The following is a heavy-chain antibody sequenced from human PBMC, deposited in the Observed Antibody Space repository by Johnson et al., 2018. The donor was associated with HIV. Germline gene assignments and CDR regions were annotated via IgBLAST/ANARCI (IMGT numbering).Heavy chain of an antibody. CDR2: IWYDGSTK. Sequence: QMQLVESGGGVVQPGRSLRLSCAASGFTFSSYGMHWVRQAPGKGLEWVAVIWYDGSTKYYADYVKGRFTIPRDNSKNTLYLKMESLRVEDTAIYYCTKGEWDSRGYYTRVGAFDIWGQGTMVTVSS. D-gene: IGHD3-22*01. CDR3: TKGEWDSRGYYTRVGAFDI. CDR1: GFTFSSYG. J-gene: IGHJ3*02. V-gene: IGHV3-33*06.